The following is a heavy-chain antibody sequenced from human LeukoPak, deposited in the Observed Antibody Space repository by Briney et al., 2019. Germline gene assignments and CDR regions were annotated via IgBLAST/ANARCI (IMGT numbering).Heavy chain of an antibody. CDR3: VRDQGGNSFDYYYMDV. V-gene: IGHV4-59*01. D-gene: IGHD4-23*01. CDR1: GGSISSYY. J-gene: IGHJ6*03. CDR2: IYYSGST. Sequence: PSETLSLTCTVSGGSISSYYWSWIRQPPGKGLEWIGYIYYSGSTNYNPSLKSRVTISVDTSKNQFSLKLSSVTAADTAVYYCVRDQGGNSFDYYYMDVWGKGTTVTVSS.